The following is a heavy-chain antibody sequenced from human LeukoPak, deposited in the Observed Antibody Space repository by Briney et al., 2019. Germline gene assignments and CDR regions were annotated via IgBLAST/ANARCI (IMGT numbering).Heavy chain of an antibody. J-gene: IGHJ4*02. V-gene: IGHV4-39*07. CDR1: GDSISGSNYF. CDR2: FYPSGST. CDR3: ARGRVSSGWYMGDY. Sequence: SETLSLTCTVSGDSISGSNYFWGWIRQPPGKGLEWIGNFYPSGSTYYNPSLKSRVTIAEDTSKNQFSLKLSSVTAADTAVYYCARGRVSSGWYMGDYWGQGTLVTVSS. D-gene: IGHD6-19*01.